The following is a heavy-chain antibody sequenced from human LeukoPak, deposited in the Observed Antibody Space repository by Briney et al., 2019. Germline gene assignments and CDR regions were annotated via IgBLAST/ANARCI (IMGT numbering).Heavy chain of an antibody. D-gene: IGHD3-3*01. Sequence: SETLSLTCTVSGGSISSYYWSWIRQPAGKGLEWIGRIYTSGSTNYNPSLKSRVTMSVDTSKKQFSLKLSSVTAADTAVYYCVRQDDFLSYAFDIWGQGTMVTVSS. CDR2: IYTSGST. CDR1: GGSISSYY. J-gene: IGHJ3*02. V-gene: IGHV4-4*07. CDR3: VRQDDFLSYAFDI.